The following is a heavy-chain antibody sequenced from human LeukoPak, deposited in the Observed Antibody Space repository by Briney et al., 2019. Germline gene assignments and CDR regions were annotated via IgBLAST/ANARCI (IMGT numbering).Heavy chain of an antibody. CDR1: GYTLTELS. V-gene: IGHV1-24*01. J-gene: IGHJ4*02. D-gene: IGHD1-26*01. CDR2: FDPEDGET. Sequence: ASVNVSCKVSGYTLTELSMHWVRQAPGKGLEWMGGFDPEDGETIYAQKFQGRVTMTEDTSTDTAYMELSSLRSEDTAVYHCATGRWELRYFDYWGQGTLVTVSS. CDR3: ATGRWELRYFDY.